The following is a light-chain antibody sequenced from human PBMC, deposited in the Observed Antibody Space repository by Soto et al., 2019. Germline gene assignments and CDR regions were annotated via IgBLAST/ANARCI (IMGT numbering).Light chain of an antibody. CDR3: QQYGSSPRT. J-gene: IGKJ1*01. CDR1: QSVSSNF. CDR2: NAS. V-gene: IGKV3-20*01. Sequence: EIVLTQSPGTLSLSPGERATLSCRANQSVSSNFLAWYQQKPGQAPRLLIYNASNRATGIPDRFSGSGSGTDFTLTISRLEPEDFAVYYCQQYGSSPRTFGQGTKVEIK.